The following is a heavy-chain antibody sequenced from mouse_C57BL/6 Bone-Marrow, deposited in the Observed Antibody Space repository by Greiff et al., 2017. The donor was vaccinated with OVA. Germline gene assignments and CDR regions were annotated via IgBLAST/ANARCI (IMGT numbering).Heavy chain of an antibody. CDR3: ARPGDYDGDWFAY. CDR1: GYTFTTYP. V-gene: IGHV1-47*01. J-gene: IGHJ3*01. CDR2: FHPYNDDT. D-gene: IGHD2-4*01. Sequence: VQLQQSGAELVKPGASVKMSCKASGYTFTTYPIEWMKQNHGKSLEWIGNFHPYNDDTKYNEKFKGKATLTVEKSSSTVYLELSRLTSEDAAVYYCARPGDYDGDWFAYWGQGTLVTVSA.